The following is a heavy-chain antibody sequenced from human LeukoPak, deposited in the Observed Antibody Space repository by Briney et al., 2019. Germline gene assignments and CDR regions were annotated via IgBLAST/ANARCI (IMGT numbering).Heavy chain of an antibody. CDR2: IWFDGSNK. V-gene: IGHV3-33*01. CDR1: GFTFSHNG. D-gene: IGHD2-2*01. J-gene: IGHJ4*02. CDR3: ARASTFLDY. Sequence: GASLRLSCVASGFTFSHNGMHWVRQIPGKGLEWVAIIWFDGSNKYYADSVKGRFTISRDNSKNTLYLQMNSLKDEDTAVYFCARASTFLDYWGQGTLVSVSS.